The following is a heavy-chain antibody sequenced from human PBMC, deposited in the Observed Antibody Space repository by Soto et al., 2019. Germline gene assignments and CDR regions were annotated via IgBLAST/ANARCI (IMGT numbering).Heavy chain of an antibody. D-gene: IGHD1-26*01. CDR2: IYHSGST. V-gene: IGHV4-30-2*01. Sequence: QLQLQESGSGLVKPSQTLSLTCAVSGGSISSGGYSWSWIRQPPGKGLEWSGYIYHSGSTYYNPSLKSRGTISDDRTKSQFSLKLSFVTAAEPAVYDCAREGRGLYSGAFDLWGQGTMVTVS. CDR3: AREGRGLYSGAFDL. CDR1: GGSISSGGYS. J-gene: IGHJ3*01.